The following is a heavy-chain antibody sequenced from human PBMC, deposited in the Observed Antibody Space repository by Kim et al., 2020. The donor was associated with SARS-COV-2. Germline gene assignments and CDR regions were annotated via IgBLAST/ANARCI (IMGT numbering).Heavy chain of an antibody. Sequence: ASVKVSCKASGYTFTSYYMHWVRQAPGQGLEWMGIINPSGGSTSYAQKFQGRVTMTRDTSTSTVYMELSSLRSEDTAVYYCARSDIVVVVAATHTLRKSYNWFDPWGQGTLVTVSS. V-gene: IGHV1-46*01. CDR1: GYTFTSYY. D-gene: IGHD2-15*01. CDR2: INPSGGST. J-gene: IGHJ5*02. CDR3: ARSDIVVVVAATHTLRKSYNWFDP.